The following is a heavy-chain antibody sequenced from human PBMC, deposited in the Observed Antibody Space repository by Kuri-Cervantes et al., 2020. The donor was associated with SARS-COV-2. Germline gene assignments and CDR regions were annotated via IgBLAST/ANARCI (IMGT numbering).Heavy chain of an antibody. V-gene: IGHV3-74*01. CDR2: INSDGSST. D-gene: IGHD1-26*01. CDR1: GFTVSSNY. J-gene: IGHJ4*02. CDR3: ARSIVGATTPGY. Sequence: LSLTCAASGFTVSSNYMSWVRQAPGKGLVWVSRINSDGSSTSYADSVKGRFTISRDNAKNTLYLQMNSLRAEDTAVYYCARSIVGATTPGYWGQGTLVTVSS.